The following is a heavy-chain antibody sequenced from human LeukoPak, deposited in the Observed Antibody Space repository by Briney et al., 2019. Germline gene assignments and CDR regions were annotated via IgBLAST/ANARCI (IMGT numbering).Heavy chain of an antibody. J-gene: IGHJ4*02. CDR1: GFTFSSYG. V-gene: IGHV3-30*18. CDR2: ISNDGSNK. D-gene: IGHD5-24*01. Sequence: GGSLRLSCAASGFTFSSYGMHWVRQAPGKGLDWVALISNDGSNKYYADSVKGRFTISRDNSKNTLYLQMNSLRAEDTAVYYCVKGRDGYNGYWGQGTLVTVSS. CDR3: VKGRDGYNGY.